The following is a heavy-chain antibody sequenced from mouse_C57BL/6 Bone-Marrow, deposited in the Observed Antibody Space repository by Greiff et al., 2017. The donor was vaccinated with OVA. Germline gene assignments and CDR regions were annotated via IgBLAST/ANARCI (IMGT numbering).Heavy chain of an antibody. D-gene: IGHD1-1*01. CDR1: GFNIKDDY. Sequence: VQLKESGAELVRPGASVKLSCTASGFNIKDDYMHWVKQRPEQGLEWLGWLDPENGDTEYASKFQGKATITADTSSNTAYLQLSSLTAEDTAVYYCTTYYGSSSYAMDYWGQGTSVTVSS. CDR3: TTYYGSSSYAMDY. J-gene: IGHJ4*01. CDR2: LDPENGDT. V-gene: IGHV14-4*01.